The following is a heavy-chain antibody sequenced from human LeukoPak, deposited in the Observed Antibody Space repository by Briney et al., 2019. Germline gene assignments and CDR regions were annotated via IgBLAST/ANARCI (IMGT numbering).Heavy chain of an antibody. D-gene: IGHD6-19*01. Sequence: GGSLRLSCEASGFTLTSFIIHWVRQTPGKGLKWVAVISYDGTNKYYTDSVKGRFTISRDNSKQTLDLQMNSLRPEDTAVYYCACSGYTTGWYIWYLDLWGRGTLVTVSS. J-gene: IGHJ2*01. V-gene: IGHV3-30*03. CDR1: GFTLTSFI. CDR3: ACSGYTTGWYIWYLDL. CDR2: ISYDGTNK.